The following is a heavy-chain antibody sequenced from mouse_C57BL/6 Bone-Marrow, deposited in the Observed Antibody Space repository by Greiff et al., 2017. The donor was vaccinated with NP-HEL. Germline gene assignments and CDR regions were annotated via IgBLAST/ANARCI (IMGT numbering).Heavy chain of an antibody. CDR1: GFTFTSYG. CDR3: ARHPYGGGYVDYFDY. J-gene: IGHJ2*01. CDR2: ISSGGSYT. D-gene: IGHD1-1*01. Sequence: EVKLVESGADLVKPGGSLKLSCAASGFTFTSYGMSWVRQTPDKRLEWVATISSGGSYTYYPDSVKGRSTFTRDNATNTLYLQMSSLTSEDTAMYYCARHPYGGGYVDYFDYWGQGTTLTVS. V-gene: IGHV5-6*01.